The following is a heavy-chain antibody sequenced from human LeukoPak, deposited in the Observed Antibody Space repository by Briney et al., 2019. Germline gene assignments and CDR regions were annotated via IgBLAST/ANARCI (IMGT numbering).Heavy chain of an antibody. CDR2: LYYSGST. CDR1: GGSISSYY. CDR3: ARDAKLLGAFDL. J-gene: IGHJ3*01. Sequence: SETLSLTCTVSGGSISSYYWSWIRQPPGEKLEWIGYLYYSGSTNCNPSLGSRVTISADSSKNQFSLKLTSVTAADTAVYYCARDAKLLGAFDLWGPGTMVTVSS. V-gene: IGHV4-59*01.